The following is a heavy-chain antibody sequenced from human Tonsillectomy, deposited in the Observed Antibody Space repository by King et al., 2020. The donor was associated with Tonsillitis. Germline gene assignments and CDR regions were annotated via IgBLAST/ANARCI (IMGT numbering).Heavy chain of an antibody. CDR2: ISSYNVNT. V-gene: IGHV1-18*04. D-gene: IGHD6-13*01. J-gene: IGHJ3*02. CDR1: GYTFTSYG. Sequence: VQLVQSGAEVKKPGASVKVSCKASGYTFTSYGISWVRQAPGQGLEWMAWISSYNVNTNYAQKFQGRVTMTTDTSTSTAYMEMRSLRSDDTAVYYCARGYSRDFPLSEAFDIWGQGTMITVSS. CDR3: ARGYSRDFPLSEAFDI.